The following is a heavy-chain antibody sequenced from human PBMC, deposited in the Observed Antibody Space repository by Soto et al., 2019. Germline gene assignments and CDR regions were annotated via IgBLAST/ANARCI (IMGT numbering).Heavy chain of an antibody. Sequence: PSETLSLTCTVSGGSISSSSFHWGWIRQPPGKGLEWIGSIYYSGSTYYSPSLKSRVTISVDTSKNQFSLKLGSVTAADTAVYYCARQLVVPAAIYFWGQGTLVTVSS. CDR2: IYYSGST. J-gene: IGHJ4*02. CDR3: ARQLVVPAAIYF. CDR1: GGSISSSSFH. D-gene: IGHD2-2*01. V-gene: IGHV4-39*01.